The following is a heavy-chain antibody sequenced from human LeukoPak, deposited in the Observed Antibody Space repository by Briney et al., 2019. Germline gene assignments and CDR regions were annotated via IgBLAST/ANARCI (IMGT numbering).Heavy chain of an antibody. CDR2: ISSSSSYI. D-gene: IGHD2-2*01. CDR3: ARQYCSSTSCPPDY. V-gene: IGHV3-21*01. Sequence: GGSLRLSCAASGFTFSSYSMNWVRQAPGRGLDWVSSISSSSSYIYYADSVKGRFTISRDNAKNSLYLQMNSLRAEDTAVYYCARQYCSSTSCPPDYWGQGTLVTVSS. CDR1: GFTFSSYS. J-gene: IGHJ4*02.